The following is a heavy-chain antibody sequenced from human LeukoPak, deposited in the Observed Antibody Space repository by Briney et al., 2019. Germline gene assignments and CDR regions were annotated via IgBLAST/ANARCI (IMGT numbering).Heavy chain of an antibody. CDR2: INHSGST. Sequence: SETLSLTCAVYGGSFSGYYWSWIRQPPGKGLEWIGEINHSGSTNYNPSLKSRVTISVDTSKNQFSLKLSSVTAADTAVYYCARFSIGYYYYMDVWGKGTTVTIPS. CDR3: ARFSIGYYYYMDV. V-gene: IGHV4-34*01. CDR1: GGSFSGYY. J-gene: IGHJ6*03. D-gene: IGHD3-22*01.